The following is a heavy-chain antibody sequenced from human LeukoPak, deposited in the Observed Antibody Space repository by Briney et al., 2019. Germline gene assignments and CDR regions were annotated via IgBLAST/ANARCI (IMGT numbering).Heavy chain of an antibody. CDR2: ISSSDSTI. Sequence: GGSLRLSCAASGFTFSSYEMHWVRQAPGKGLEWISYISSSDSTIYYADSVKGRFTISRDNAKNSLYLQMNSLTAEDTAFYYCARDYYDSSGNNLFYWGQGTLVTVSS. D-gene: IGHD3-22*01. V-gene: IGHV3-48*03. J-gene: IGHJ4*02. CDR1: GFTFSSYE. CDR3: ARDYYDSSGNNLFY.